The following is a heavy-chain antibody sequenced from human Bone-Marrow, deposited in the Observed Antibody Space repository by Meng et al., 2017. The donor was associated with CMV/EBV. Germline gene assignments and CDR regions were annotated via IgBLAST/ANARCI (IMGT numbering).Heavy chain of an antibody. CDR3: ARVNNWGPYYYYGMDV. D-gene: IGHD7-27*01. CDR2: ISAGGDSV. J-gene: IGHJ6*02. V-gene: IGHV3-11*04. CDR1: GFIFSDYY. Sequence: GESLKISCAASGFIFSDYYMRWIRQTPGKGLEWVADISAGGDSVYYSDSVKGRFSISRDNAKNLLFLQMNSLRAEDTAVYYCARVNNWGPYYYYGMDVWGQGTTVTVSS.